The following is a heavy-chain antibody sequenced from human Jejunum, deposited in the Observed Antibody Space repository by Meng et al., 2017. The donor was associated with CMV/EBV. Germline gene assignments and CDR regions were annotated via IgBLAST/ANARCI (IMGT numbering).Heavy chain of an antibody. D-gene: IGHD5-18*01. CDR3: TRGLGSYGSRIDH. CDR1: GGSFTSSNYY. V-gene: IGHV4-39*07. J-gene: IGHJ4*02. Sequence: GGSFTSSNYYWGWIRQPPGKGLEWIGNIYYSGTTYYNPSLKSRGTISVDTSKNQFSPKLSSVTAADTAVYYCTRGLGSYGSRIDHWGQGTLVTVSS. CDR2: IYYSGTT.